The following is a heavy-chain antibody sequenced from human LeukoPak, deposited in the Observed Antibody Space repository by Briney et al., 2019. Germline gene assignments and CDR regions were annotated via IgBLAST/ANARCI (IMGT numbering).Heavy chain of an antibody. Sequence: PGGSLRLSCAASGFTFTFYSMNWVRQAPGKGLEWVSSINSSSRYIYYSDSLKGRFTISRDNAKNSLYLQMNSLRAEDTAVYYCARDREGCRTTSQGCFDIWGQGTRVTVSS. CDR3: ARDREGCRTTSQGCFDI. D-gene: IGHD2-2*01. V-gene: IGHV3-21*01. CDR1: GFTFTFYS. J-gene: IGHJ3*02. CDR2: INSSSRYI.